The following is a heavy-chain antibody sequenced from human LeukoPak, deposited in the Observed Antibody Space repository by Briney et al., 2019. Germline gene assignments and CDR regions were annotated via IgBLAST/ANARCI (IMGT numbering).Heavy chain of an antibody. Sequence: QPGGSLRLSCAASGFTFSTYAMSWVRQAPGKGLEWVSAISRSGSNTYYADSVKGRFTSSRDNAKNSLYLQMNSLRDEDTAVYYCARDGGYWGQGTLVTVSS. J-gene: IGHJ4*02. CDR1: GFTFSTYA. CDR3: ARDGGY. CDR2: ISRSGSNT. V-gene: IGHV3-23*01.